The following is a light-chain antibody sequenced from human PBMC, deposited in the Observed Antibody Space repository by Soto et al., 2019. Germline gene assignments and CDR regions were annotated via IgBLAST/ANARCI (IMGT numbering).Light chain of an antibody. Sequence: DIQMTQSPSSLSASVGDRVTITCRASQSISSYLNWYQQKPGKAPKLLIYAASSLQSGVPSRFSGSGSGTDFTLTISSLQHEDFATYYCQQSYSPSTFGPGTKVDIK. CDR3: QQSYSPST. CDR2: AAS. J-gene: IGKJ3*01. V-gene: IGKV1-39*01. CDR1: QSISSY.